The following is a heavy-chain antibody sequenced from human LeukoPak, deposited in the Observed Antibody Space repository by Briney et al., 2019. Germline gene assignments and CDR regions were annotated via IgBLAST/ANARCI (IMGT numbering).Heavy chain of an antibody. CDR2: INSDGSWT. CDR3: AKDRDLDY. CDR1: GNYW. J-gene: IGHJ4*02. Sequence: GGSLRLSCAASGNYWMHWVRQAPGKGLVWVSHINSDGSWTSHADSVKGRFTISRDNAKKSLYLQMNSLRPEDTAFYYCAKDRDLDYWGQGTLVTVSS. V-gene: IGHV3-74*01.